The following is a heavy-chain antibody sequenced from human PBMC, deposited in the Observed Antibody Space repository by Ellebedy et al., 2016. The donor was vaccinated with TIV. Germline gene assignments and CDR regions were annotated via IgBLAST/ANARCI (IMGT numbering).Heavy chain of an antibody. Sequence: GGSLRLSXAASGLTFSSYGMHWVRQAPDKGLEWVAVIWYDGTNKYHADSVKGRFTISRDNSKNTLYLQMNSLRAEDTAVYYCAKDLVPFPDRRGYDFWSGYYNRPFDYWGQGTLVTVSS. CDR1: GLTFSSYG. CDR2: IWYDGTNK. D-gene: IGHD3-3*01. V-gene: IGHV3-33*06. J-gene: IGHJ4*02. CDR3: AKDLVPFPDRRGYDFWSGYYNRPFDY.